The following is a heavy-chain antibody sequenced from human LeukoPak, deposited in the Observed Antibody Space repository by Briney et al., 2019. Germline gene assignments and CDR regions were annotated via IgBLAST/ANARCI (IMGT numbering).Heavy chain of an antibody. CDR2: IYTSGST. CDR1: GGSISSYY. J-gene: IGHJ6*03. Sequence: SETLSLTCTVSGGSISSYYWSWIRQPPGKGLEWIGYIYTSGSTNYNPSLKSRVTISVDTSKNQFSLRLSSVTAADTAVYYCARSYSYGQKYYYYYYMDVWGKGTTVTVSS. D-gene: IGHD5-18*01. CDR3: ARSYSYGQKYYYYYYMDV. V-gene: IGHV4-4*09.